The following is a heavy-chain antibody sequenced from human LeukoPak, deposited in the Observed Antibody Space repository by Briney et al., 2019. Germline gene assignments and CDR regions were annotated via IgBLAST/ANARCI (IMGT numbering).Heavy chain of an antibody. CDR1: GFSFDTYA. V-gene: IGHV3-23*01. D-gene: IGHD6-13*01. J-gene: IGHJ4*02. Sequence: SGRSLRLSCAASGFSFDTYAMTWVRQAPGKGLEWVSGISGDGGSTYYAVSVKGRFTISRDNSKNTLYLQMNGLRPEDTAVYYCALGSLYSSNWYGDYWGQGTLVTVSS. CDR3: ALGSLYSSNWYGDY. CDR2: ISGDGGST.